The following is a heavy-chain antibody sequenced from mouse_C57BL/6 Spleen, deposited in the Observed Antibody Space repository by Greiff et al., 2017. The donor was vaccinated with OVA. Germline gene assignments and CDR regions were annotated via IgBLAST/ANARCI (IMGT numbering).Heavy chain of an antibody. V-gene: IGHV1-50*01. Sequence: QVQLQQPGAELVKPGASVKLSCKASGYTFTSYWMQWVKQRPGQGLEWIGEIDPSDSYTNYNQKFKGKATLTVDTSSSTAYMQLSSLTSEDSAVYYCARIIKYYGPFYAMDYWGQGTSVTVSS. CDR2: IDPSDSYT. CDR1: GYTFTSYW. J-gene: IGHJ4*01. D-gene: IGHD1-1*01. CDR3: ARIIKYYGPFYAMDY.